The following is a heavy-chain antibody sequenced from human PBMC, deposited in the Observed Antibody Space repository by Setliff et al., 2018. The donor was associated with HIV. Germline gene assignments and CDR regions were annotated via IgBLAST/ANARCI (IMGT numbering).Heavy chain of an antibody. CDR1: GGTFSSYA. CDR2: IIPMFGAA. J-gene: IGHJ6*03. CDR3: ARVQYFNSGGYWATIRHYYYMDV. Sequence: SVKVSCKASGGTFSSYAISWVRQAPGQGLEWMGGIIPMFGAANYAQKFQGRVTITTDASTSAAYMELSSLRSEDTAVYYCARVQYFNSGGYWATIRHYYYMDVWGKGTAVTVSS. D-gene: IGHD3-22*01. V-gene: IGHV1-69*05.